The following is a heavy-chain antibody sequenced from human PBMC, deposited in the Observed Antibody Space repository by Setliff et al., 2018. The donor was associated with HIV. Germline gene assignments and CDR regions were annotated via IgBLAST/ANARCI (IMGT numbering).Heavy chain of an antibody. CDR3: ARDDDKLFDY. Sequence: SETLSLTCTVSGGSISSSSYYWGWIRQPPGKGLEWIGSIYYSGSTFYNPSLKSRVTMSIETSKNQFSLKLTSVTAADTAVYYCARDDDKLFDYWGQGALVTVSS. J-gene: IGHJ4*02. CDR2: IYYSGST. D-gene: IGHD3-22*01. CDR1: GGSISSSSYY. V-gene: IGHV4-39*07.